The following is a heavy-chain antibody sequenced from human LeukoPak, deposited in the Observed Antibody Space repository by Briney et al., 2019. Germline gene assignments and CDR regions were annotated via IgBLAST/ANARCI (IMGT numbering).Heavy chain of an antibody. Sequence: PGGSLRLSCAASGFTFSTYAMHWVRQAPGKGLEWVAFVRYDGSNKYYADSVKGRFTISRDNSKNTLYLQMNSLRAEDTAVYYCAKDRAEYYYDSSGYYSNWGQGTLVTVSS. V-gene: IGHV3-30*02. CDR2: VRYDGSNK. CDR1: GFTFSTYA. J-gene: IGHJ4*02. D-gene: IGHD3-22*01. CDR3: AKDRAEYYYDSSGYYSN.